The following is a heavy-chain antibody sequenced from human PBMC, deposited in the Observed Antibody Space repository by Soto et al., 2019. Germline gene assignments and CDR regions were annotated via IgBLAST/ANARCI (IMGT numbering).Heavy chain of an antibody. CDR2: IFWDGSNT. D-gene: IGHD4-17*01. CDR1: GFTFDDYT. J-gene: IGHJ4*02. V-gene: IGHV3-43*01. Sequence: VPLVESGGVVVQPGGSLRLSCAASGFTFDDYTMHWVRQAPGKGLEWVSLIFWDGSNTHYADSVKGRFTISRDNRKNSLYLQMDRLRTEDTALYYCAKDMAYGGNSGPFDYWGQGTLVTVSS. CDR3: AKDMAYGGNSGPFDY.